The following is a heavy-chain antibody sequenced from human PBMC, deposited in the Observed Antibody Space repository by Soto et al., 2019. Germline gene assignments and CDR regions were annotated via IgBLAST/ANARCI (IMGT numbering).Heavy chain of an antibody. Sequence: SETLSLTCTVSGGSISSGGYYWSCIRQHPGKGLEWIGYIYYSGSTYYNPSLKSRVTISVDKYKNQFSLKMSSVTAADTAVYYCARGFTMIVVVGENDAFDIWGQGKMVT. CDR1: GGSISSGGYY. V-gene: IGHV4-31*03. CDR3: ARGFTMIVVVGENDAFDI. CDR2: IYYSGST. J-gene: IGHJ3*02. D-gene: IGHD3-22*01.